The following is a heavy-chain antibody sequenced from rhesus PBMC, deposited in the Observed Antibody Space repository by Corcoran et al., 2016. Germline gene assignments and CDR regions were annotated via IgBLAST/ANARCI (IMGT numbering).Heavy chain of an antibody. V-gene: IGHV4-147*01. CDR2: IYGSGGST. D-gene: IGHD2-27*01. CDR3: ARDCSGIYCPFDY. Sequence: QVQLQESGPGLVKPSATLSLTCTVSGGSISDSYYWNWIRQPPGKGLEGMGRIYGSGGSTSYNPALKSRVTISKDTSKNQFSLKLSSVTAADTAVYYCARDCSGIYCPFDYWGQGVLVTVSS. J-gene: IGHJ4*01. CDR1: GGSISDSYY.